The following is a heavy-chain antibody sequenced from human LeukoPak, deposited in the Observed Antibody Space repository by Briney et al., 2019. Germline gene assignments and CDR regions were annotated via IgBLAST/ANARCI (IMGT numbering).Heavy chain of an antibody. CDR1: GYSFATYW. V-gene: IGHV5-51*01. J-gene: IGHJ6*02. Sequence: PGESLKISCKGSGYSFATYWIGLVRQMPGKGLECMGIIYLGDFDTRYSPSFRGQVTISADKSITTAYLQWSSLKASDTAMYYCARYLPGYYGMDVWGQGTAVTVSS. CDR2: IYLGDFDT. D-gene: IGHD3-10*01. CDR3: ARYLPGYYGMDV.